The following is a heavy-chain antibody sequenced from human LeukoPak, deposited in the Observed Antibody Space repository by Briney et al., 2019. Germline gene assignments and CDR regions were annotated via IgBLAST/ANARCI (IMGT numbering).Heavy chain of an antibody. V-gene: IGHV4-34*01. CDR1: GGSFSGYY. CDR3: ASGRSRPELRSFDWSH. CDR2: INHGGST. J-gene: IGHJ4*02. Sequence: PSETLSLTCAVYGGSFSGYYWSWIRQPPGKGLEWIGEINHGGSTNYNPSLKSRVTISVDTSKNQFSLKLSSVTAADTAVYYCASGRSRPELRSFDWSHWGQGSLVTVSS. D-gene: IGHD3-9*01.